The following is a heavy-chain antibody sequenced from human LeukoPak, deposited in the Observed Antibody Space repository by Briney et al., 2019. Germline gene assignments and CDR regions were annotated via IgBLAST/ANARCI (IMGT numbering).Heavy chain of an antibody. V-gene: IGHV5-51*01. D-gene: IGHD3-10*01. J-gene: IGHJ4*02. CDR1: GYSFTSYW. Sequence: GESLKISCKGSGYSFTSYWIGWVRQMPGKGLEWMGIIYPGDSDTRYSPSFQGQVTISADKSIGTAYLQWSSLKASDTAMYYCARNSMVRGVIIRNDYWGQGTLVTVSS. CDR3: ARNSMVRGVIIRNDY. CDR2: IYPGDSDT.